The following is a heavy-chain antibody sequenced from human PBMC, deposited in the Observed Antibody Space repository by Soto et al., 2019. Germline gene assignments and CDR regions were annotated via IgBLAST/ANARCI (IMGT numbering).Heavy chain of an antibody. CDR1: GGTFSSYA. D-gene: IGHD2-2*01. V-gene: IGHV1-69*13. Sequence: ASVKDSCKASGGTFSSYAISWVRQAPGQGLEWMGGIIPIFGTANYAQKFQGRVTITADESTSTAYMELSSLRSEDTAVYYCASIGICSSTSCLRNAFDIWGQGTMVTVSS. CDR2: IIPIFGTA. J-gene: IGHJ3*02. CDR3: ASIGICSSTSCLRNAFDI.